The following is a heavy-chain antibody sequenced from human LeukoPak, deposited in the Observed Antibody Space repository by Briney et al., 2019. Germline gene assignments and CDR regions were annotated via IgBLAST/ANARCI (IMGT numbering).Heavy chain of an antibody. CDR2: IYYSGST. CDR1: GDSISGSSDY. CDR3: ARGVYYYDSSGYPDDAFDI. V-gene: IGHV4-39*07. D-gene: IGHD3-22*01. Sequence: SETLSLTCTVSGDSISGSSDYWGWIRQPPGKGLEWIGSIYYSGSTYYNPSLKSRVTISVDTSKNQFSLKLSSVTAADTAVYYCARGVYYYDSSGYPDDAFDIWGQGTMVTVSS. J-gene: IGHJ3*02.